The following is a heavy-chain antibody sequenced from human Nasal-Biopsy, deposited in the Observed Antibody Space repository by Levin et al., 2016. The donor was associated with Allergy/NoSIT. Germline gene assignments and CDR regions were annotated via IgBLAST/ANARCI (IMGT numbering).Heavy chain of an antibody. V-gene: IGHV3-53*01. CDR1: GFSVSHNY. Sequence: GGSLRLSCAASGFSVSHNYMSWVRQAPGKGLECVSVINNGDGKYYVDSVKGRFTISRDNAKNSLYLQMNSLRAEDTAVYYCARGGIAAAGLDYWGQGTLVTVSS. CDR2: INNGDGK. D-gene: IGHD6-13*01. CDR3: ARGGIAAAGLDY. J-gene: IGHJ4*02.